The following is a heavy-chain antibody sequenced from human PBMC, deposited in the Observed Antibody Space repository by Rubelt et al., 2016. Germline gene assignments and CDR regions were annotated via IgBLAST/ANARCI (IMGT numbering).Heavy chain of an antibody. CDR1: GLTFSSSA. Sequence: GLTFSSSAMHWVRQAPDKGLEWLAVISYDGSNKYYADSVKGRFTISRDNSKNTLYLQMNSLRAEDTAVYHCVRDRIAGDSNGMGVWGQGTTVTVSS. D-gene: IGHD1-26*01. CDR3: VRDRIAGDSNGMGV. CDR2: ISYDGSNK. V-gene: IGHV3-30*04. J-gene: IGHJ6*02.